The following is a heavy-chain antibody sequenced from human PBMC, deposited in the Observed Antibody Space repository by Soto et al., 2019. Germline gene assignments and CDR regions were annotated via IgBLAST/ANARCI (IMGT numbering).Heavy chain of an antibody. CDR2: IYYSGST. CDR3: ARDERGRLGLNYHYYGKDV. V-gene: IGHV4-31*03. Sequence: QVQLQESGPGLVKPSQILSLACTVSVGSISSGGYYWSWIRQHPGKGLEWIGYIYYSGSTYYNPSLKSRVTISVDTSKNQFSLKLSSVTAADTAVYYCARDERGRLGLNYHYYGKDVWGQGTTVTVSS. CDR1: VGSISSGGYY. J-gene: IGHJ6*02. D-gene: IGHD2-15*01.